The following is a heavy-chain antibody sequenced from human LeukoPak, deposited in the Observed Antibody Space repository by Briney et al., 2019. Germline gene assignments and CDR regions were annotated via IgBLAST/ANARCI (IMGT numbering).Heavy chain of an antibody. D-gene: IGHD3-3*01. CDR1: GGSFSGYY. V-gene: IGHV4-34*01. CDR3: ARERFLEWLSAPDWFDP. CDR2: INHSGST. J-gene: IGHJ5*02. Sequence: SETLSLTCAVYGGSFSGYYWSWIRQPPGKGLEWIGEINHSGSTNYNPSLKSRVTISVDTSKNQFSLKLSSVTAADTVVYYCARERFLEWLSAPDWFDPWDQATLVTVSS.